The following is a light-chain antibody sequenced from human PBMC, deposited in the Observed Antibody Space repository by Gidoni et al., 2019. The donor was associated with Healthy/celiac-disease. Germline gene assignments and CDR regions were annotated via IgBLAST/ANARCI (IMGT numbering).Light chain of an antibody. Sequence: DIQMTQSPSSLSASVGDRVTITCRASQSISSYLNWYQQKPGKAPKLLIYAASSLQSGVPSRFSGSGSGTDFTLTISSLQHEDFATYYCQQSYSTPPLTFGGXTKVEIK. J-gene: IGKJ4*01. CDR3: QQSYSTPPLT. CDR2: AAS. CDR1: QSISSY. V-gene: IGKV1-39*01.